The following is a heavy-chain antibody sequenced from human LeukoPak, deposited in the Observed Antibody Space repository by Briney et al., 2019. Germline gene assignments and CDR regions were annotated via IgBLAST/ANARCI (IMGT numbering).Heavy chain of an antibody. CDR2: IIPIFGTA. V-gene: IGHV1-69*13. D-gene: IGHD1-14*01. J-gene: IGHJ4*02. CDR3: AREGDNLYYFDY. Sequence: GASVKVSCKASGYTFTSYDISWVRQAPGQGLEWMGGIIPIFGTANYAQKFQGRVTITADESTSTAYMELSSLRSEDTAVYYCAREGDNLYYFDYWGQGTLVTVSS. CDR1: GYTFTSYD.